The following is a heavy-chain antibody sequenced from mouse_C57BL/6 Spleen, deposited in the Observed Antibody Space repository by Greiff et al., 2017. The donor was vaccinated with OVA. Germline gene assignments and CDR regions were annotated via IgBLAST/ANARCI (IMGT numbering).Heavy chain of an antibody. CDR3: ASLYGSSPYYAMDY. J-gene: IGHJ4*01. Sequence: EVKVVESGGDLVKPGGSLKLSCAASGFTFSSYGMSWVRQTPDKRLEWVATISSGGSYTYYPDSVKGRFTISRDNAKNTLYLQMSSLKSEDTAMYYCASLYGSSPYYAMDYWGQGTSVTVSS. D-gene: IGHD1-1*01. V-gene: IGHV5-6*01. CDR1: GFTFSSYG. CDR2: ISSGGSYT.